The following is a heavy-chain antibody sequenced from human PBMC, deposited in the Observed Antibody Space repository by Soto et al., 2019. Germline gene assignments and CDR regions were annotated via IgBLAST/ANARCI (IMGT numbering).Heavy chain of an antibody. V-gene: IGHV3-74*01. J-gene: IGHJ4*02. CDR3: ARDGEGY. CDR1: GFTFSSYA. Sequence: EVQLLESGGGLVQPGGSLRLSCAASGFTFSSYAMSWVRQAPGKGLEWVSRINPDGSATNYADSVKGRFTVSRDNAKNTQYLQMNSLRVEDTAVYYCARDGEGYWGQGTLVTVSS. CDR2: INPDGSAT. D-gene: IGHD2-21*01.